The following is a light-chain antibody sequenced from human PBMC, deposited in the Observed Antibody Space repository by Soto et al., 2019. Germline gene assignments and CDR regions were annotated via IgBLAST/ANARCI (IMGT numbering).Light chain of an antibody. CDR3: SSYTSSSTV. J-gene: IGLJ1*01. Sequence: QSALTQPASVSGSPGQSITISCTGTSSDVGGYNYVSWYQQHPGKAPKLMIYDVSNRPLGVSDRFSGSKSGNTASLIISGLQAEDEADYYCSSYTSSSTVFGTGTK. CDR2: DVS. V-gene: IGLV2-14*01. CDR1: SSDVGGYNY.